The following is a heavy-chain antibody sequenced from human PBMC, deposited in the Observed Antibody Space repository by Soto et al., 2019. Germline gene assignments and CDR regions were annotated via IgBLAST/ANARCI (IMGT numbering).Heavy chain of an antibody. CDR3: ARDRLRLGELSLIGYFDY. CDR2: ISYDGINE. CDR1: GFTFTSYA. D-gene: IGHD3-16*02. Sequence: QVQLVESGGSVVQPGRSLRLSCEASGFTFTSYAIHWVRQAPGRGLEWVAVISYDGINEYYADSVEGRFTISRDNSKNTLFLQMSSLRVEDTAVYYCARDRLRLGELSLIGYFDYWGQGTLVTVSS. J-gene: IGHJ4*02. V-gene: IGHV3-30*15.